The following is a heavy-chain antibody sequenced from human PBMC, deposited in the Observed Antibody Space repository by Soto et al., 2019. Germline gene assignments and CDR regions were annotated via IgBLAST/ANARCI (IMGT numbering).Heavy chain of an antibody. Sequence: QVQLVQSGAEVKKPGASVKVSCKASGYTFTSYAMHWVRQAPGQRLEWMGWINAGNGNTKYSHKFQGRVTITRDTTAGTADMGLRSLGYEDTAVCDCARRALATGGAFDIWGQGTMVTVSS. CDR1: GYTFTSYA. CDR3: ARRALATGGAFDI. J-gene: IGHJ3*02. D-gene: IGHD5-12*01. V-gene: IGHV1-3*01. CDR2: INAGNGNT.